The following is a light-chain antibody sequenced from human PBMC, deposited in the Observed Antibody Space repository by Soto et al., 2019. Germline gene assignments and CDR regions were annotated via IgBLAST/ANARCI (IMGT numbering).Light chain of an antibody. CDR3: PQLNSYPWT. Sequence: DIQMTQSPSSLSASVGDRVTITCRASQSISSYLNWYQQKPGKAPKLLIYAASILQSGVPSRFSGSGSGTDFPLTISSLQPEDFATYYCPQLNSYPWTFGQGTKVDI. J-gene: IGKJ1*01. CDR2: AAS. CDR1: QSISSY. V-gene: IGKV1-39*01.